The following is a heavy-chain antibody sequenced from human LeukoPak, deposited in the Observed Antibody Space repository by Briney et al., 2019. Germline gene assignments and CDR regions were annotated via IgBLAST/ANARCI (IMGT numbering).Heavy chain of an antibody. CDR3: ARDRYGSGSSPFDY. Sequence: GGSLRLSCAASGFTFSGYGMHWVRQAPGKGLEWLAIIWNDGSKEYYADSVRGRFTISRDNSKNTLYLQMNSLRAEDTAVYYCARDRYGSGSSPFDYWGQGTLVTVSS. V-gene: IGHV3-33*01. CDR2: IWNDGSKE. J-gene: IGHJ4*02. D-gene: IGHD3-10*01. CDR1: GFTFSGYG.